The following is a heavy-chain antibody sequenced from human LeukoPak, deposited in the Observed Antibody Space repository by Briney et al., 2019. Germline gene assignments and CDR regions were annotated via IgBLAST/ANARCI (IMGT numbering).Heavy chain of an antibody. J-gene: IGHJ6*03. CDR1: GFTFDDYG. D-gene: IGHD6-19*01. Sequence: GGSLRLSCAASGFTFDDYGMSWVRQAPGKGLEWVSSISSRSSYIYYADSVKGRFTISRDNAKNSLYLQMNSLRAEDTTVYYCARTQPYSSGWYYYYYMDVWGKGTTVTISS. V-gene: IGHV3-21*01. CDR2: ISSRSSYI. CDR3: ARTQPYSSGWYYYYYMDV.